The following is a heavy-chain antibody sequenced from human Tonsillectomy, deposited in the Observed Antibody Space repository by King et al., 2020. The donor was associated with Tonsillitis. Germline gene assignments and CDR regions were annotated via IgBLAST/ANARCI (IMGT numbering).Heavy chain of an antibody. D-gene: IGHD4/OR15-4a*01. CDR1: GFTFSSYT. CDR2: ISYDGSNK. Sequence: VQLVESGGGVVQPGRSLRLSCAASGFTFSSYTMHWVRQAPGKGLEWVAVISYDGSNKYYADSVKGRFTISRDNSKNTLYVQMNSLSPEDTAVYYCAREETSPVLSPGGLNYYYYGMDVWGQGTTVTVSS. V-gene: IGHV3-30-3*01. CDR3: AREETSPVLSPGGLNYYYYGMDV. J-gene: IGHJ6*02.